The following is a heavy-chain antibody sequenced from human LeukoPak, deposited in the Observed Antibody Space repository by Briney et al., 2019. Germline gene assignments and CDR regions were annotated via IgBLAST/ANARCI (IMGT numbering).Heavy chain of an antibody. V-gene: IGHV4-34*01. J-gene: IGHJ4*02. CDR3: ARGRGRRFDY. Sequence: SETLSLTCTVSGGSISSSYSWDWIRQPPGKGLEWIGEINHSGSTNYNPSLKSRVTISVDTSKNQFSLKLSSVTAADTAVYYCARGRGRRFDYWGQGTLVTVSS. CDR2: INHSGST. CDR1: GGSISSSYS. D-gene: IGHD3-10*01.